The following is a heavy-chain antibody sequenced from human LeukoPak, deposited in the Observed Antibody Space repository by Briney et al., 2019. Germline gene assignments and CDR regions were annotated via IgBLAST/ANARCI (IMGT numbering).Heavy chain of an antibody. D-gene: IGHD2-15*01. CDR2: INHSGRT. CDR1: RGSFSGYY. J-gene: IGHJ5*02. CDR3: ATEPGYCSGGSCYGGWFDP. V-gene: IGHV4-34*01. Sequence: SETLSLTCAVYRGSFSGYYWTWIRQPPGKGLEWIGEINHSGRTYYNPSLQSRVTISLDTSKNQFSLKLTSVTAADTAVYYCATEPGYCSGGSCYGGWFDPWGQGTLVTVSS.